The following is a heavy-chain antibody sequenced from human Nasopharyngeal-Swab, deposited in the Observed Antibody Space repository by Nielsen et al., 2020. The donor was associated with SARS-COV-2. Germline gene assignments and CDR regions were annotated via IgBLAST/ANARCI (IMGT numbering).Heavy chain of an antibody. CDR2: IHNSGST. J-gene: IGHJ4*02. D-gene: IGHD5-24*01. V-gene: IGHV4-39*01. CDR3: ARHGTWPQYGFDS. Sequence: WIRQPPGKGLEWIASIHNSGSTHFNPSFASRVTISGDASKRQSSLRLSSVTTADTAVYYCARHGTWPQYGFDSWGQGTLVTVSS.